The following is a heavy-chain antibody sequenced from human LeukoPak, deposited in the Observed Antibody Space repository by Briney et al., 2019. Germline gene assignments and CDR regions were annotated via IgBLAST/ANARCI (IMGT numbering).Heavy chain of an antibody. V-gene: IGHV3-15*07. Sequence: GGSLRLSCAASGFTFNTFWMNWVRQAPGKELEWVGRIKSKTDGGTTDYAAPVKGRFTISRDDSKNMLYLQMNSLKTEDTAVYYCTRGDYGDHTDLDYWGQGTLVTVSS. J-gene: IGHJ4*02. CDR2: IKSKTDGGTT. D-gene: IGHD4-17*01. CDR1: GFTFNTFW. CDR3: TRGDYGDHTDLDY.